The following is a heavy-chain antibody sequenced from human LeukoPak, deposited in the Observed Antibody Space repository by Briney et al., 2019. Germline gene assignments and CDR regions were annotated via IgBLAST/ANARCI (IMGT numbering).Heavy chain of an antibody. Sequence: ASVKVSCKASGYTFTSYGISWVRQAPGQGLEWMGWISAYNGNTNYAQKLQGRVTMTTDTSTSTAYMELRSLRSDDTAVYYCARGRQRGSYFLDAFDIWGQGTMVNVSS. J-gene: IGHJ3*02. CDR2: ISAYNGNT. V-gene: IGHV1-18*01. CDR1: GYTFTSYG. CDR3: ARGRQRGSYFLDAFDI. D-gene: IGHD1-26*01.